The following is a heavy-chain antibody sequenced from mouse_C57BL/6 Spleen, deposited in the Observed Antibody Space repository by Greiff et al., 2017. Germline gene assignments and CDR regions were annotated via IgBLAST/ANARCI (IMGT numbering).Heavy chain of an antibody. CDR1: GFTFSSYG. CDR2: ISSGGSYT. J-gene: IGHJ2*01. CDR3: ARRGTHFDY. V-gene: IGHV5-6*02. Sequence: DVKLVESGGDLVKPGGSLSLSCAASGFTFSSYGMSWVRQTPDKRLEWVATISSGGSYTYYPDSVKGRFTISRDNAKNTLYLQMSSLKSEDTAMYYCARRGTHFDYWGQGTTLTVSS. D-gene: IGHD3-3*01.